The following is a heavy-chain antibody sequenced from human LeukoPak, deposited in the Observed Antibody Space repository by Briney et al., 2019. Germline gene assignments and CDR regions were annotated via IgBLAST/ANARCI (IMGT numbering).Heavy chain of an antibody. D-gene: IGHD3-22*01. CDR3: ATLTYDSLNFDY. Sequence: GASVKVSCKVSGYTLTELSMHWVRQAPGKGLEWMGGFDPEDGETIYALKFQGRVTMTEDTSTDTAYMELSSLRSEDTAVYYCATLTYDSLNFDYWGRGTLVTVSS. J-gene: IGHJ4*02. CDR2: FDPEDGET. CDR1: GYTLTELS. V-gene: IGHV1-24*01.